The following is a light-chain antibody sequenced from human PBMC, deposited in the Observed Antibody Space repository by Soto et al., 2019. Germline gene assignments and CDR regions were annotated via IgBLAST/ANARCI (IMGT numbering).Light chain of an antibody. V-gene: IGKV1-33*01. J-gene: IGKJ4*01. CDR1: QDISNY. CDR3: QQYDNLPRT. CDR2: DAS. Sequence: DIQMTQSPSSLSASVGDRVTITCQASQDISNYLNWYQQKPGKAPKLLIYDASNLETGVPSRFSGSGSGTDFTFTISSLQPEDIATYYCQQYDNLPRTFGGGNKVEIK.